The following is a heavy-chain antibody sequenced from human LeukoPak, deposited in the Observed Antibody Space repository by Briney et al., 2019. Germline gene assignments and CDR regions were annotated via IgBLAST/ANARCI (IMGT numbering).Heavy chain of an antibody. Sequence: SETLSLTCTVSGGSISSYYWSWIRQPPGKGLEWIGYIYYSGSTNYNPSLKSRVTISVDTSKNQFSLKLSSVTAADTAVYYCARWHLDGYNPYDAFDIWGQGTTVSVSS. CDR2: IYYSGST. J-gene: IGHJ3*02. CDR1: GGSISSYY. CDR3: ARWHLDGYNPYDAFDI. V-gene: IGHV4-59*08. D-gene: IGHD5-24*01.